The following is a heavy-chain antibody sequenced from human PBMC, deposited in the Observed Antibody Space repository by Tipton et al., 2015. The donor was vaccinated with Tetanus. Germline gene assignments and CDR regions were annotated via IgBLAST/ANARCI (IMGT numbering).Heavy chain of an antibody. Sequence: TLSLTCAVYGGSFSDSYWSWVRQPPVKGLEWIGEINPSGSTNYNPSLKSRVTISVDTSKNRVSLKLNSVTAADTAVYYCARGSKGSTAWFPDHYGMDVWGQGTTVTVSS. CDR3: ARGSKGSTAWFPDHYGMDV. CDR2: INPSGST. J-gene: IGHJ6*02. V-gene: IGHV4-34*01. D-gene: IGHD6-19*01. CDR1: GGSFSDSY.